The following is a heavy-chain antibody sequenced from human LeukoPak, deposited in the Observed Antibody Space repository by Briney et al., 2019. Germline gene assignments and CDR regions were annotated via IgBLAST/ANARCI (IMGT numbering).Heavy chain of an antibody. D-gene: IGHD3-16*02. Sequence: SETLSLTCAVYGGSFSGYYWSWIRQPPGKWLEWIGEINHSGSTNYNPSLKSRVTISVDTSKNQFSLKLSSVTAADTAVYYCARGGNDYVWGSYRYYWFDPWGQGTLVTVSS. CDR1: GGSFSGYY. J-gene: IGHJ5*02. V-gene: IGHV4-34*01. CDR2: INHSGST. CDR3: ARGGNDYVWGSYRYYWFDP.